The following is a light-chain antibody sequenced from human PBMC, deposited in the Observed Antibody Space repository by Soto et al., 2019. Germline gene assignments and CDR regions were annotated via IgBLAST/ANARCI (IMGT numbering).Light chain of an antibody. V-gene: IGKV1-39*01. CDR1: QTISTY. J-gene: IGKJ2*01. CDR3: QHSFNLPYT. CDR2: AAS. Sequence: DIQMTQSPSSLSASVGDRVTITCRASQTISTYLNWYQQNPGKAPKLLIYAASNLKSGVPSRFSGSGSGTDFTLTINSLQPEDFATYYWQHSFNLPYTFGQGTKLEIK.